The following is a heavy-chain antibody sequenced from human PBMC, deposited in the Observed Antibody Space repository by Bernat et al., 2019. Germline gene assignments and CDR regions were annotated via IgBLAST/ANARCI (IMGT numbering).Heavy chain of an antibody. D-gene: IGHD2-8*01. CDR3: ARMGNTYGQYNWFDP. CDR2: IKQDGSEK. CDR1: GFTFDIYW. V-gene: IGHV3-7*01. Sequence: EVQLVESGGGLVQPGGSLRLSCAASGFTFDIYWMSWVRQAPGKGLERVANIKQDGSEKHYVDSVKGRFTISRDNAKNLVYLQMNGLRGEDTAVYYCARMGNTYGQYNWFDPWGQGTLVTVAS. J-gene: IGHJ5*02.